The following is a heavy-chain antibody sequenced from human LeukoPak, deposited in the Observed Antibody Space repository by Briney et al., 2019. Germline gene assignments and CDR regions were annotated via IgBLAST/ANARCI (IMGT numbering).Heavy chain of an antibody. CDR1: GGSISSALYH. V-gene: IGHV4-39*07. J-gene: IGHJ6*03. CDR2: VYYTGST. CDR3: ARGHSSSWLERYMDV. D-gene: IGHD6-13*01. Sequence: SETLSLTCTVSGGSISSALYHWGWIRQPPGKNLEWLGSVYYTGSTHNNPSLKSRVTISVDKSKNQFSLKLSSVTAADTAVYYCARGHSSSWLERYMDVWGKGTTVTVSS.